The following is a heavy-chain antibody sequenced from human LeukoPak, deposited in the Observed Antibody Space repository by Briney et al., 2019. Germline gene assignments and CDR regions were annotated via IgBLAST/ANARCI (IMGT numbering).Heavy chain of an antibody. CDR1: GFTISSSA. J-gene: IGHJ4*02. CDR2: ITTGGPNT. Sequence: GGSLRLSCADSGFTISSSAMSWVRQAPGKGLKWVSTITTGGPNTYYADSVKGRFTVSRDDSKNTLYLQMNSLRAEDTAVYYCAKDGGLWVSAHWGDSWGRGTLVTVSS. V-gene: IGHV3-23*01. D-gene: IGHD7-27*01. CDR3: AKDGGLWVSAHWGDS.